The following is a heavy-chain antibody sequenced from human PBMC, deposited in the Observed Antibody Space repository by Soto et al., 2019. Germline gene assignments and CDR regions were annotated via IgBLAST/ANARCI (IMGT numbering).Heavy chain of an antibody. D-gene: IGHD5-12*01. Sequence: GWSLRLSCASSVFTFISYSMNRVRQAPGKGLEWVSSISSSSSYIYYADSVRGRFTISRDNAKNSLYLQMNSLRAEDTAVYYCARALATNSDYWGQGTLVTVSS. CDR2: ISSSSSYI. V-gene: IGHV3-21*01. J-gene: IGHJ4*02. CDR1: VFTFISYS. CDR3: ARALATNSDY.